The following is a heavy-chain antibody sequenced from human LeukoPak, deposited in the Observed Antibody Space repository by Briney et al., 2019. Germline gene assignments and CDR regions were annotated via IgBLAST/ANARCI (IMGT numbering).Heavy chain of an antibody. CDR2: IYYSGST. V-gene: IGHV4-59*01. Sequence: SETLSLTCTVSGGSISSYYWSWIRQPPGKGLEWIGYIYYSGSTNYNPSLKSRVTISVDTSKNQFSLKLSSVTAADTAVYYCARTGQTGNFDYWGQGTLVTVSS. CDR1: GGSISSYY. J-gene: IGHJ4*02. CDR3: ARTGQTGNFDY. D-gene: IGHD7-27*01.